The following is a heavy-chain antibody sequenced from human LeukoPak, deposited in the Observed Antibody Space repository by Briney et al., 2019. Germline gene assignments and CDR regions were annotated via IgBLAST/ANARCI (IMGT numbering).Heavy chain of an antibody. CDR3: ARAHGDYVGLSSY. J-gene: IGHJ4*02. V-gene: IGHV3-21*01. D-gene: IGHD4-17*01. CDR2: ISSSSSYI. Sequence: GGSLRLSCAASGFTFSSYSMNWVRQAPGKGLEWVSSISSSSSYIYYADSVKGRFTISRDNAKNSLYLQMNSLRAEDTAVYYCARAHGDYVGLSSYWGQGTLVTVSS. CDR1: GFTFSSYS.